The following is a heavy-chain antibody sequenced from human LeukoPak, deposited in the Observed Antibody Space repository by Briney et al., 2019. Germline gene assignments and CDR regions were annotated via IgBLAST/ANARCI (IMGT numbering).Heavy chain of an antibody. CDR2: ISSSGSTI. CDR3: ARVTASDYALDPLFDP. J-gene: IGHJ5*02. Sequence: PGGSLRLSCAASGFTFSDYYMSWIRQAPGKGLEWVSYISSSGSTIYYADSVKGRFTISRDNAKNSLYLQMNSLRAEDTAVYYCARVTASDYALDPLFDPWGQGTLVTVSS. V-gene: IGHV3-11*01. D-gene: IGHD4-17*01. CDR1: GFTFSDYY.